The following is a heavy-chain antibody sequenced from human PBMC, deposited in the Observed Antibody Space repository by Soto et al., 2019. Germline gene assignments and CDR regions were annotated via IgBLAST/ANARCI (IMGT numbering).Heavy chain of an antibody. Sequence: SLTCTVSGCSISSGGYYWSWIRQHPGEGLEWIGYIYYSGSTYYNPSLKSRVTISVDTSKNQFSLKLSSVTAADTAVYYCARYLLTESFDYWGQGTLVTVSS. CDR2: IYYSGST. V-gene: IGHV4-31*03. D-gene: IGHD1-26*01. CDR1: GCSISSGGYY. CDR3: ARYLLTESFDY. J-gene: IGHJ4*02.